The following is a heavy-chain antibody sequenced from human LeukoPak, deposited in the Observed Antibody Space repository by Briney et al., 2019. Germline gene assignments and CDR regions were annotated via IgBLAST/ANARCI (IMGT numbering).Heavy chain of an antibody. Sequence: SETLSLTCAVYGGSFSGYYWSWIRQPPGKGLEWIGEINHSGSTNYNPSLKSRVTISVDTSKNQFSLKLSSVTAADTAVYYCARVPTVTFFDYWGQGTLVTVSS. CDR3: ARVPTVTFFDY. CDR1: GGSFSGYY. J-gene: IGHJ4*02. V-gene: IGHV4-34*01. CDR2: INHSGST. D-gene: IGHD4-17*01.